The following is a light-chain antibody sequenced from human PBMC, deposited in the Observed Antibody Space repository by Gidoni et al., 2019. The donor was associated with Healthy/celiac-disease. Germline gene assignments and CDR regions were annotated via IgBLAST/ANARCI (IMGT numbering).Light chain of an antibody. CDR3: QQYNNWPPRPRT. CDR1: QSVSSN. V-gene: IGKV3-15*01. J-gene: IGKJ1*01. CDR2: GAS. Sequence: EIVMTQSPSTLSVSPGERATLSCRASQSVSSNLAWYQQKPGQAPRLLIYGASTRATGIPARFSGSGSGTEFTLTISSLQSEDFAVYYCQQYNNWPPRPRTFGQGTKVEIK.